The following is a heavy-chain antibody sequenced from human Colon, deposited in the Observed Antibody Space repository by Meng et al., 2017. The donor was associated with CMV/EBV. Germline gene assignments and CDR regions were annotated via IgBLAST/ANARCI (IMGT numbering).Heavy chain of an antibody. Sequence: GQLMQSGDGVKKSGASVKVSCKTCGYTFTNFGISGVPQAPGQGLEWMAYISPYNGDTNEAQRFQGRVALTTDTSTSTVNMELGSLTSDDTAMYYCARELARGGYWGQGTLVTVSS. J-gene: IGHJ4*02. CDR3: ARELARGGY. CDR2: ISPYNGDT. V-gene: IGHV1-18*01. CDR1: GYTFTNFG.